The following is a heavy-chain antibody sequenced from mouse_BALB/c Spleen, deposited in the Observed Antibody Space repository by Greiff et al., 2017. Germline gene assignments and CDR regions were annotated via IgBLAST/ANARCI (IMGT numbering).Heavy chain of an antibody. D-gene: IGHD2-1*01. CDR2: INPSSGYT. CDR1: GYTFTSYT. Sequence: QVQLQQSGAELARPGASVKMSCKASGYTFTSYTMHWVKQRPGQGLEWIGYINPSSGYTNYNQKFKDKATLTADKSSSTAYMQLSSLTSEDSAVYNGAREKNGNYAHFVYWGQGILSLSLQ. CDR3: AREKNGNYAHFVY. V-gene: IGHV1-4*01. J-gene: IGHJ3*01.